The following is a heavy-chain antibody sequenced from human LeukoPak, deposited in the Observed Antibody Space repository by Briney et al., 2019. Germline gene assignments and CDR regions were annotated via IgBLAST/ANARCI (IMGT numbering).Heavy chain of an antibody. CDR1: GFTFSSYS. D-gene: IGHD6-13*01. Sequence: GGSLRLSCAASGFTFSSYSMNWVRQAPGKGLEWVSFISSSSSYIYYADSVKGRFTISRDNAKNSLYLQMNSLRAEDTAVYYCAREGIAAAGPYYYYGMDVWGQGTTVTVSS. J-gene: IGHJ6*02. CDR3: AREGIAAAGPYYYYGMDV. CDR2: ISSSSSYI. V-gene: IGHV3-21*01.